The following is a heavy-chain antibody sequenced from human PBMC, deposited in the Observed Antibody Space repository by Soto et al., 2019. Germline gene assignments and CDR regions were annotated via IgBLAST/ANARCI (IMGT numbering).Heavy chain of an antibody. CDR1: GFTLTELS. V-gene: IGHV1-24*01. CDR3: VTDSSGDNWFDP. CDR2: FDPEDGET. D-gene: IGHD6-25*01. J-gene: IGHJ5*02. Sequence: ASVKVSWKVSGFTLTELSMHWVRQAPGKGLEWMGGFDPEDGETIYAQKFQGRVTMTEDTSTDTAYMGLSSLRSEDTAVYYCVTDSSGDNWFDPWGQGTLVTVSS.